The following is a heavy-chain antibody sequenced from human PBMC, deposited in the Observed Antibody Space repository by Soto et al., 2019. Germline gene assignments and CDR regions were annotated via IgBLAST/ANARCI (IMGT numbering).Heavy chain of an antibody. CDR1: GFTFSSYA. D-gene: IGHD6-19*01. CDR2: ISYDGSNK. CDR3: ARDLGATQWLVAFDY. Sequence: QVQLVESGGGVVQPGRSLRLSCAASGFTFSSYAMHWVRQAPGKGLEWVAVISYDGSNKYYADSVKGRFTISRDNSKNTLYLQMNSLRAEDTAVYYCARDLGATQWLVAFDYWGQGTLVTVSS. V-gene: IGHV3-30-3*01. J-gene: IGHJ4*02.